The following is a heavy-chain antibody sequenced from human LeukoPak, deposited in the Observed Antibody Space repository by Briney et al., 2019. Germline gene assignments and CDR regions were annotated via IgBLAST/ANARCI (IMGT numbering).Heavy chain of an antibody. D-gene: IGHD3-9*01. CDR2: IYTSGST. CDR1: GPISGYY. Sequence: KASETLSLTCTVSGPISGYYWSWIRQPPGKGLEWIGYIYTSGSTNYNPSLESRVTISVDTSKNQFSLDLSSVTAPDTAVYYCGSVYYDISTGYYATFDYWGQGALVTVSS. J-gene: IGHJ4*02. V-gene: IGHV4-4*09. CDR3: GSVYYDISTGYYATFDY.